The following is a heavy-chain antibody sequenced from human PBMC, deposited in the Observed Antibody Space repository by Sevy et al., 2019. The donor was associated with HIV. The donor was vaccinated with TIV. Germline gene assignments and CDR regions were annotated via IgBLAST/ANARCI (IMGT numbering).Heavy chain of an antibody. J-gene: IGHJ3*02. CDR3: ARRNDFAI. CDR2: LYYTGGT. CDR1: GDSINSDH. Sequence: SETLSLTCTVSGDSINSDHWNWIRQPPGKGLEWIGYLYYTGGTNYNPSLKNRVTISVDRTKNQFSLKLTSVTAADTAVYYCARRNDFAIWGQGTMVTVSS. V-gene: IGHV4-59*08.